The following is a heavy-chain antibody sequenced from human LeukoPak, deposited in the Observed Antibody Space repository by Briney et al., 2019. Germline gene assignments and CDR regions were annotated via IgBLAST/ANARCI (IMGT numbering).Heavy chain of an antibody. CDR3: ARRGGAPNGEIFFDY. D-gene: IGHD1-26*01. CDR2: THYSGST. V-gene: IGHV4-59*08. CDR1: GGSISTSY. Sequence: SETLSLTCTVSGGSISTSYWNWIRQPPGRGLEYIGYTHYSGSTNYNPSLKSRVTMSVDTFKNQFSLKLSSVTAADTAVYYCARRGGAPNGEIFFDYWGQGTLVTVSS. J-gene: IGHJ4*02.